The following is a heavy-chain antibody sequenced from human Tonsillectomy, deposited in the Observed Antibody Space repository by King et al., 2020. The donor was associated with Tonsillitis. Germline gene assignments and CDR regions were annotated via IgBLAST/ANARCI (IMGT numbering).Heavy chain of an antibody. J-gene: IGHJ3*02. Sequence: QLVQSGAEVKKPGASVTVSCKASGYTFTSHGISWLRQAPGKGLEWMGCISAYNGDTNYAQRLQGRVTMTRDTSTSTAYMELRSLRSDDTAVYYCARDMHGSIPTFDAFNICGQGTMVTVSS. CDR1: GYTFTSHG. CDR2: ISAYNGDT. CDR3: ARDMHGSIPTFDAFNI. V-gene: IGHV1-18*04. D-gene: IGHD2-2*01.